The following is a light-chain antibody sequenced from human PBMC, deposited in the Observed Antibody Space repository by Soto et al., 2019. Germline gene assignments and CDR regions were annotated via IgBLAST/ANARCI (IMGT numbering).Light chain of an antibody. CDR1: SSDVGGYNY. CDR2: EVS. CDR3: ISYTTSSTVV. Sequence: QSALTQPASVSGSPGQSITISCTGTSSDVGGYNYVSWYQQHPGKAPKLIIYEVSNRPSGVSNRFSGSKSGNTASLTISGLQAEDEADYYCISYTTSSTVVFGGGTKLTVL. V-gene: IGLV2-14*01. J-gene: IGLJ2*01.